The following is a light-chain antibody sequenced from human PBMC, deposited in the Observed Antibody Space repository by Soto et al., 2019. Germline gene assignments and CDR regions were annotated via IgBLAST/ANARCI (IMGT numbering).Light chain of an antibody. Sequence: EIVLTQSPGTLSLSPGERATLSCRASQSVSSSYLAWYQQKPGQPPRLLIFDASNRATGIPDRFSGSGSGTEFTLTISSLEPEDFAVYYCQHYGRSPPSWTFDQGTKVEIK. CDR1: QSVSSSY. J-gene: IGKJ1*01. V-gene: IGKV3-20*01. CDR2: DAS. CDR3: QHYGRSPPSWT.